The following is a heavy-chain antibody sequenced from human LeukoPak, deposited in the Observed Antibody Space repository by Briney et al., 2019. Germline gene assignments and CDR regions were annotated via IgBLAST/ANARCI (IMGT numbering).Heavy chain of an antibody. Sequence: GASVKVSCKASGYTFTSYYMHWVRQAPGQGREWMGIINPSGGSTSYAQKFQGRVTMTRDMSTSTVYMELSSLRSEDTAVYYCARDSVLTYGSGSYYPDYWGQGTLVTVSS. CDR2: INPSGGST. CDR1: GYTFTSYY. V-gene: IGHV1-46*01. D-gene: IGHD3-10*01. CDR3: ARDSVLTYGSGSYYPDY. J-gene: IGHJ4*02.